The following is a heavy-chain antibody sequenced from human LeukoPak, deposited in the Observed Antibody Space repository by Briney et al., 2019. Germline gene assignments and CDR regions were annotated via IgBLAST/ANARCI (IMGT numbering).Heavy chain of an antibody. Sequence: SETLSLTCTVSGSPISGYYWNWIRQPAGKGLEWIGRIFTTGRSDNPSLRGRLTMSLETSKNQFSLKLSSVTAADTAIYYCARDKPDYGGDLDSWGQGILVIVSS. J-gene: IGHJ4*02. CDR3: ARDKPDYGGDLDS. CDR1: GSPISGYY. V-gene: IGHV4-4*07. CDR2: IFTTGR. D-gene: IGHD4-23*01.